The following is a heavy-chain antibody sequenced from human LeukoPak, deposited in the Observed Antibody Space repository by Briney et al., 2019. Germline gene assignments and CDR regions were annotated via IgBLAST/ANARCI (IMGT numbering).Heavy chain of an antibody. J-gene: IGHJ5*02. V-gene: IGHV3-23*01. CDR3: TKDPNGDYVGAFDP. D-gene: IGHD4-17*01. Sequence: PGGSLRLSCEAPGFTFSSFAMTWVRQAPGKGLEWVSSITGSHGRTYNTDSVKGRFTISRDNSQNTLYLQMNSLRAEDTAVYYCTKDPNGDYVGAFDPWGQGALVTVSS. CDR2: ITGSHGRT. CDR1: GFTFSSFA.